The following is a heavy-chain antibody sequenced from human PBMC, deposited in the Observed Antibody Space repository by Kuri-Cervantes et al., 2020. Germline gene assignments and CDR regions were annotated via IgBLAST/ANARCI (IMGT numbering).Heavy chain of an antibody. Sequence: GALKISCAASGFTFSDYWLTWVRQAPGKGLEWVANIKEDGSEKYYVDSVKGRFTISRDNAKNSLYLQMNSLRAEDTAVYYCASLSYWGQGTLVTVSS. J-gene: IGHJ4*02. V-gene: IGHV3-7*01. CDR2: IKEDGSEK. CDR3: ASLSY. CDR1: GFTFSDYW. D-gene: IGHD2/OR15-2a*01.